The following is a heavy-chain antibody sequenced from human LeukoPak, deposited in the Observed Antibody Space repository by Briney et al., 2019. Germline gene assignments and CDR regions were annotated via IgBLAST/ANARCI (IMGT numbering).Heavy chain of an antibody. V-gene: IGHV1-69*08. CDR2: ITPIIDSA. CDR3: TRVNLRGSQYNWFDP. D-gene: IGHD1-26*01. Sequence: ASVKVSCKTSGGTFRSHIFNWVRQAPGQGLEWMGRITPIIDSAKYAQKFRDRLTITADTYTGTAYMELSSLAPEDTALYYCTRVNLRGSQYNWFDPWGQGTLVIVSS. J-gene: IGHJ5*02. CDR1: GGTFRSHI.